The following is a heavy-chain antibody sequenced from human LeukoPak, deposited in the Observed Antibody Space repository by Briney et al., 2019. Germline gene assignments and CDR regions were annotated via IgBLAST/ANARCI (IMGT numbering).Heavy chain of an antibody. CDR3: AREVGDYYGSGSSVLDY. Sequence: SETLSLTCIVSGGSITSNTYFWDWIRQTPGKGLEWIGSVYHSGSTNYNPSLKSRVTISVDTSKNQFSLKLSSVTAADTAVYYCAREVGDYYGSGSSVLDYWGQGTLVTVSS. J-gene: IGHJ4*02. D-gene: IGHD3-10*01. V-gene: IGHV4-39*07. CDR2: VYHSGST. CDR1: GGSITSNTYF.